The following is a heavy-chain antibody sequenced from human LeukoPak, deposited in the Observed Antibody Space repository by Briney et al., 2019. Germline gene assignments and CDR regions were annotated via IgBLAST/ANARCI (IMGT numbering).Heavy chain of an antibody. J-gene: IGHJ4*02. Sequence: GGSLRLSCAASGFTFSSYVMNWVRQAPGKGLEWVSGISDSGGSTYYADSVKGRFTISRDNSKNMLYLQMNSLRAEDTAVYYCARDAYGDYAHSYWGQGTLVTVSS. V-gene: IGHV3-23*01. D-gene: IGHD4-17*01. CDR2: ISDSGGST. CDR3: ARDAYGDYAHSY. CDR1: GFTFSSYV.